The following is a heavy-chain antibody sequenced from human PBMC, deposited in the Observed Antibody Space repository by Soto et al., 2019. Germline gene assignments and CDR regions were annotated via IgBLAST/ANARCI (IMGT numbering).Heavy chain of an antibody. V-gene: IGHV3-23*01. CDR2: ISGSGGST. CDR3: ATGAYSYALSPYYFDY. J-gene: IGHJ4*02. D-gene: IGHD5-18*01. CDR1: GFTFSSYA. Sequence: DGSLRLSCAASGFTFSSYAMSWVRHAPGKGLEWVSAISGSGGSTYYADSVKGRFTTSRDNSKNTLYLQMNSLRAEDTAVYYCATGAYSYALSPYYFDYWGQGTLGTVSS.